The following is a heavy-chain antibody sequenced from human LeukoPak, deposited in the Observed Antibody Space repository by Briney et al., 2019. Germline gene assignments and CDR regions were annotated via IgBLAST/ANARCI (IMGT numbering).Heavy chain of an antibody. CDR2: ISAYNGNT. J-gene: IGHJ3*02. CDR1: GYTFTSYG. CDR3: ARHFADDYYDSSATSDAFDI. Sequence: ASVKVSCKASGYTFTSYGISWVRLAPGQGLEWMGWISAYNGNTNYAQKLQGRVTMTTDTSTSTAYMELRSLRSDDTAVYYCARHFADDYYDSSATSDAFDIWGQGTMVTVSS. D-gene: IGHD3-22*01. V-gene: IGHV1-18*01.